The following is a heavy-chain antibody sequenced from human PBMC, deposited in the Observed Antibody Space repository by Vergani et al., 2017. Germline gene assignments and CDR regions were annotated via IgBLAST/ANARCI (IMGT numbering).Heavy chain of an antibody. CDR2: VFHSGSA. CDR3: ARQFWVSQGVGAFEP. J-gene: IGHJ3*01. Sequence: QVQLQESGPGLVKPSETLSLTCSVSGYSISRGYYWGWIRQPPGKGLEWIATVFHSGSAYYNPSLRRRVTISVDTSKNQFSLRLTTLTAADTAVYYCARQFWVSQGVGAFEPWGRGTEVSVSS. V-gene: IGHV4-38-2*02. D-gene: IGHD3-16*01. CDR1: GYSISRGYY.